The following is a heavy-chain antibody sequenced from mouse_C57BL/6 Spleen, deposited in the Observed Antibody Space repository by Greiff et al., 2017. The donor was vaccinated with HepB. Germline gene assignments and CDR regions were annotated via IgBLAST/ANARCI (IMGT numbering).Heavy chain of an antibody. D-gene: IGHD2-4*01. CDR2: ISYDGSN. CDR3: ARDDYYDYDENAMDY. Sequence: VQLQQSGPGLVKPSQSLSLTCSVTGYSITSGYYWNWIRQFPGNKLEWMGYISYDGSNNYNPSLKNRISITRDTSKNQFFLKLNSVTTEDTATYYCARDDYYDYDENAMDYWGQGTSVTVSS. CDR1: GYSITSGYY. V-gene: IGHV3-6*01. J-gene: IGHJ4*01.